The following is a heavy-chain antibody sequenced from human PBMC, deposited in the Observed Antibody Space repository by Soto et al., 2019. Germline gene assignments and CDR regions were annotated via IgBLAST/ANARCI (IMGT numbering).Heavy chain of an antibody. J-gene: IGHJ5*02. CDR1: VGSISSYY. V-gene: IGHV4-59*01. Sequence: PSETLSLTGTVFVGSISSYYWSWIRQPPGKGLEWIGYIYYSGSTNYNPSPKGRVTISVDTSKNQFSLKLSSVTASDTAVYYCAREDIVATLPSTWGQGTLVTVSS. CDR3: AREDIVATLPST. D-gene: IGHD5-12*01. CDR2: IYYSGST.